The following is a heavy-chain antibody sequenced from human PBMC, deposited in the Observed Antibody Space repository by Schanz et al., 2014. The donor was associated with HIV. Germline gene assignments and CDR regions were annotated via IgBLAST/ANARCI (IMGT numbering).Heavy chain of an antibody. V-gene: IGHV3-30*03. J-gene: IGHJ4*02. Sequence: QVQLVESGGGVVQPGRSLRLSCTAFGFTFSTFGMHWVRQAPGKGLECVAVISYDGSKKYYADSVKGRFTISRDNSKNTLFLQMNSLRAEDTAFYYCATAHYESNIPYFWGQGTLVTVSS. CDR3: ATAHYESNIPYF. CDR2: ISYDGSKK. CDR1: GFTFSTFG. D-gene: IGHD3-22*01.